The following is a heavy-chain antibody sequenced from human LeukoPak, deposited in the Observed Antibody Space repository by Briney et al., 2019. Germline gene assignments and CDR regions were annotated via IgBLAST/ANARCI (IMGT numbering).Heavy chain of an antibody. D-gene: IGHD4-23*01. CDR1: GFTFSSYW. V-gene: IGHV3-74*01. CDR3: ARDAKYGGVDY. Sequence: GGSLRLSCAASGFTFSSYWMHWVRQAPGKGLVWVSRINSDGSSTSYADSVRGRFTISRDNAKNTLYLQMNSLRAEDTAVYYCARDAKYGGVDYWGQGTLVTVSS. CDR2: INSDGSST. J-gene: IGHJ4*02.